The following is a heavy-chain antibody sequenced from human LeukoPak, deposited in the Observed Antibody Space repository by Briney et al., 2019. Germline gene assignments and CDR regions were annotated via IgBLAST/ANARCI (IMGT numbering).Heavy chain of an antibody. V-gene: IGHV3-7*03. J-gene: IGHJ5*02. CDR2: IKQDGSEK. CDR3: AKDLLPIGGWFDP. CDR1: GFTFSSYW. Sequence: RSGGSLRLSCAASGFTFSSYWMSWVRQAPGKGLEWVANIKQDGSEKYYVDSVKGRFTISRDNAKNSLYLQMSSLRVEDTAVYYCAKDLLPIGGWFDPWGQGTLVTVSS. D-gene: IGHD2-15*01.